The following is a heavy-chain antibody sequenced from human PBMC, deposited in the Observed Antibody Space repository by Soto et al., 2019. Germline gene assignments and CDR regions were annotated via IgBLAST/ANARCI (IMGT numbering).Heavy chain of an antibody. CDR2: INPATGAA. D-gene: IGHD3-3*01. V-gene: IGHV1-2*02. CDR3: ARGGGVGVAGSAAFDM. CDR1: GYPVTAYY. Sequence: QLHLVQSGAVVKKPGASVTVSCSASGYPVTAYYMHWVRQAPGRGLEWMGGINPATGAAKYTQTFQGRVTMTRDTSTRTVFMELSGLTSEDTAVFSCARGGGVGVAGSAAFDMWGQGTLVTVSS. J-gene: IGHJ3*02.